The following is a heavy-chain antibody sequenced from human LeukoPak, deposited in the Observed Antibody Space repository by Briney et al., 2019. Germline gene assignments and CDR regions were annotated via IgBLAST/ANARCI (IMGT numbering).Heavy chain of an antibody. CDR2: ISAYNGNT. CDR3: ARIAPYDSSSWPGYFDY. CDR1: GYTFTSYA. D-gene: IGHD6-13*01. J-gene: IGHJ4*02. Sequence: GASVKVSCKASGYTFTSYAMHWVRQAPGQRLEWMGWISAYNGNTNYAQKLQGRVTMITDTSTSTAYMELRSLRSDDTAVYYRARIAPYDSSSWPGYFDYWGQGTLVTVSS. V-gene: IGHV1-18*01.